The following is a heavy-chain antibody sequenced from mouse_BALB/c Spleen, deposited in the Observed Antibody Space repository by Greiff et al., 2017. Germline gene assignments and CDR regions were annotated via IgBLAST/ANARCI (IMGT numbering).Heavy chain of an antibody. J-gene: IGHJ2*01. CDR2: IYPGDGDT. V-gene: IGHV1-87*01. Sequence: VKLMESGAELARPGASVKLSCKASGYTFTSYWMQWVKQRPGQGLEWIGAIYPGDGDTRYTQKFKGKATLTADKSSSTAYMQLSSLASEDSAVYYCARNDGYHYYFDYWGQGTTLTVSA. D-gene: IGHD2-3*01. CDR1: GYTFTSYW. CDR3: ARNDGYHYYFDY.